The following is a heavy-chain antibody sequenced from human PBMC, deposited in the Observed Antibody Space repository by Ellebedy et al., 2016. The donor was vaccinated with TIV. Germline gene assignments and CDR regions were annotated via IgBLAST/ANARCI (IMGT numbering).Heavy chain of an antibody. D-gene: IGHD3-10*01. CDR3: ARLAMLARLQNYGYHSMDV. Sequence: SETLSLTCTVSGGSMSNNYWSWVRQAPGEGLEWIGYIHYTGTTNFDPSLKSRLTMSVDTSKNQFSLKVTSVTAADTAVYYCARLAMLARLQNYGYHSMDVWGQGTTVIVPS. J-gene: IGHJ6*02. V-gene: IGHV4-59*08. CDR2: IHYTGTT. CDR1: GGSMSNNY.